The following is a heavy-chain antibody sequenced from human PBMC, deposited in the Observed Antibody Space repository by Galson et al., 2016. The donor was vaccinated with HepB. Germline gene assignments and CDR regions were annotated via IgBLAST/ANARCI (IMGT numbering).Heavy chain of an antibody. J-gene: IGHJ3*02. Sequence: SLRLSCAASGFTFSSYWMHWVRQAPGRGLVWVSRINSDGSSTSYADSVKGRFTISRDNSKNTLYLQMNSLRAEDTAMYYCARDVRTGIYRNGFDIWGQGTMVTGSS. CDR1: GFTFSSYW. D-gene: IGHD1-1*01. CDR3: ARDVRTGIYRNGFDI. CDR2: INSDGSST. V-gene: IGHV3-74*01.